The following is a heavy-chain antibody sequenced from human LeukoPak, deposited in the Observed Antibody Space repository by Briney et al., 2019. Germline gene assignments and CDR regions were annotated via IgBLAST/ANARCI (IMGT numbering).Heavy chain of an antibody. CDR3: AKDVDYYGSGSSSNWFDP. V-gene: IGHV3-23*01. CDR2: ISGSGCNT. J-gene: IGHJ5*02. CDR1: GFTFDDYA. Sequence: GRSLRLSCAASGFTFDDYAMHWVRQAPGKGLEGVSAISGSGCNTYYADSVKGRFTISRDNSKNTLYLQMNSLRAEDTAVYYCAKDVDYYGSGSSSNWFDPWGQGTLVTVSS. D-gene: IGHD3-10*01.